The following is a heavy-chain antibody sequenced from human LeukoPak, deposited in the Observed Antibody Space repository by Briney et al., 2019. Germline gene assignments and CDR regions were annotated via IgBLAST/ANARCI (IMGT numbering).Heavy chain of an antibody. D-gene: IGHD6-19*01. J-gene: IGHJ5*02. CDR1: GFTFSNYW. CDR2: MKGGGSEK. V-gene: IGHV3-7*01. CDR3: ARQVQYRSGYFPPDP. Sequence: GGSLRLSCAASGFTFSNYWMSWVRQAPGKGLEWVANMKGGGSEKHYVDSMKGRFTISRDNAKNSLYLQMNSLTAEDTAVYYCARQVQYRSGYFPPDPWGQGTLVTVSS.